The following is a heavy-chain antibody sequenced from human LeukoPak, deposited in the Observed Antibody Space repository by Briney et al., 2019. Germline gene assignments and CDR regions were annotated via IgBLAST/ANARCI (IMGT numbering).Heavy chain of an antibody. CDR3: ARAGRAAAGYYYYYYMDV. D-gene: IGHD6-13*01. J-gene: IGHJ6*03. CDR1: GFTFSSYA. Sequence: GGSLRLSCAASGFTFSSYAMYWVRQAPGKGLEWVSVIYSGGSTYYADSVKGRFTISRDNSKNTLYLQMNSLRAEDTAVYYCARAGRAAAGYYYYYYMDVWGKGTTVTISS. CDR2: IYSGGST. V-gene: IGHV3-66*01.